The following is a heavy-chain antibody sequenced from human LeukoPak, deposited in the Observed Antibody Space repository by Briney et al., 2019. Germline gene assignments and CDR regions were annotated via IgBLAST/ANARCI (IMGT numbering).Heavy chain of an antibody. CDR3: ARGVSGGYFDY. D-gene: IGHD3-16*01. V-gene: IGHV1-18*01. CDR2: ISAYNGHT. J-gene: IGHJ4*02. Sequence: ASVKVSCKASGYTFTNYGITWVRQAPGLGLQWMGWISAYNGHTNYAQKFQGRVTMTTDTSTSTAYMDLRSLRSDETATYFCARGVSGGYFDYWGQGTVVTVSS. CDR1: GYTFTNYG.